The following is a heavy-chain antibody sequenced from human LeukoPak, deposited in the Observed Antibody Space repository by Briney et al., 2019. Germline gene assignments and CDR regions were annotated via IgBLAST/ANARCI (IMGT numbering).Heavy chain of an antibody. J-gene: IGHJ4*02. CDR1: GYTFTSYG. Sequence: ASVKVSCKASGYTFTSYGISWVRQAPGQGLEWMGWISAYNGNTNYAQKLQGRVTMTTDTSTSTAYMELRSLRSDDTAVYYCARDNGLDYSGSGTSYNFYYWGQGTLVTVSS. V-gene: IGHV1-18*01. D-gene: IGHD3-10*01. CDR3: ARDNGLDYSGSGTSYNFYY. CDR2: ISAYNGNT.